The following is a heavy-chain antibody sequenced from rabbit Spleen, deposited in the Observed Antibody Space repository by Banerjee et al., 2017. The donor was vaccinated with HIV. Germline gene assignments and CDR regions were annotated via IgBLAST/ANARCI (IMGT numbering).Heavy chain of an antibody. CDR3: ARDTSSSFSSYGMDL. V-gene: IGHV1S45*01. CDR2: IEAGTSGFT. J-gene: IGHJ6*01. D-gene: IGHD1-1*01. CDR1: GVSFSVSSY. Sequence: EQLEESGGGLVKPEGSLTLTCKASGVSFSVSSYMCWVRQAPGKGLEWIACIEAGTSGFTYFANWAKGRFTISMTSSTTVTLQMTSLTAADTATYFCARDTSSSFSSYGMDLWGPGTLVTVS.